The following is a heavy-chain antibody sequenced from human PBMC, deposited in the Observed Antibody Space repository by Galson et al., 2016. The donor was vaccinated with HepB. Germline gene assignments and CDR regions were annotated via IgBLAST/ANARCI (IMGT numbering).Heavy chain of an antibody. J-gene: IGHJ4*02. V-gene: IGHV4-59*02. D-gene: IGHD6-19*01. CDR3: ARVLGAVHPADS. CDR1: SDSVSRKY. Sequence: SETLSPTCPVYSDSVSRKYCGWTRQPAGTVLGWISYKRHGGRPNYNPSLQSRVTISMDTSKNQLYLKLTSVTAADTAVYYCARVLGAVHPADSWGQGTLVTVSS. CDR2: KRHGGRP.